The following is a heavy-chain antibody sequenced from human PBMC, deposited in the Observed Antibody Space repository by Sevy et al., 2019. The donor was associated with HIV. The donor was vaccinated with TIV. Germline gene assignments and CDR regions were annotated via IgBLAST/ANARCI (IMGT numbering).Heavy chain of an antibody. CDR1: GYTFTGYY. V-gene: IGHV1-2*02. D-gene: IGHD6-13*01. J-gene: IGHJ4*02. CDR2: INPNSGGT. CDR3: ASIGDSSWLSHLEY. Sequence: ASVKVSCKASGYTFTGYYMHWVRQAPGQGLEWMGWINPNSGGTKYAQKFQGRVTMTTDTSISTAYMDLNSLRSDDTAVYYCASIGDSSWLSHLEYWGQGTLVTVSS.